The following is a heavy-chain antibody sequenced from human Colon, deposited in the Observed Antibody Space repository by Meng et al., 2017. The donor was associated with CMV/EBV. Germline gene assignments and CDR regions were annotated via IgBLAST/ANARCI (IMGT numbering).Heavy chain of an antibody. CDR3: AKDLVREIVPAALALDV. D-gene: IGHD2-2*01. CDR1: GFTFRSYA. Sequence: GESLKISCAASGFTFRSYAMSWVRQAPGKGLEWVSSISGSGGTRDYADSVKGRFTMSRDNSENTVYLQMNSRRDDDTALYYCAKDLVREIVPAALALDVWGQGTTVTVSS. V-gene: IGHV3-23*01. CDR2: ISGSGGTR. J-gene: IGHJ6*02.